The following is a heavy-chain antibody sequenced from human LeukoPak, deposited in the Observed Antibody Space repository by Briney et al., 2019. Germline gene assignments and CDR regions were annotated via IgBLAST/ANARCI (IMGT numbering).Heavy chain of an antibody. CDR1: GGSISTSSYY. CDR3: ARRSTYYYYMDV. CDR2: IFYSGST. Sequence: SETLSLTCTVSGGSISTSSYYWGWVRQPPGKGLEWIGNIFYSGSTYYSPSLKSRVTISLDTSRNQFSLKLNSVTAADTAVYYCARRSTYYYYMDVWGKGTTVTVSS. V-gene: IGHV4-39*07. J-gene: IGHJ6*03.